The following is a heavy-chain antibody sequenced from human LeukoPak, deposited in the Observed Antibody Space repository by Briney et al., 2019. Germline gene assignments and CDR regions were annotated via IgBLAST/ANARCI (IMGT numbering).Heavy chain of an antibody. Sequence: PSETLSLTCTVSGGSISSSGYYWGWIRQPPGKGLEWIGSIYYSGSTYYNPSLKSRVTISVDTSKNQFSLKLSSVTAADTAVYYCARTNYYYYMDVWGKGTTVTVSS. CDR1: GGSISSSGYY. V-gene: IGHV4-39*01. CDR2: IYYSGST. J-gene: IGHJ6*03. CDR3: ARTNYYYYMDV.